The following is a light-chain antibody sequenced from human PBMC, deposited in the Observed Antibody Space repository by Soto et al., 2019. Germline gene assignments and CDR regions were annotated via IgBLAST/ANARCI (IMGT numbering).Light chain of an antibody. V-gene: IGLV2-14*03. CDR3: NSYTGTSSRYV. Sequence: QSVLTQPASVSGSPGQSITLSCTGTSSDIGTYNYVSWYQQHTGKAPKLMIFDVSYRPSGVSNRFSGSKSDNTASLTISGLQAEGEADYYCNSYTGTSSRYVFGTGTKVTVL. J-gene: IGLJ1*01. CDR1: SSDIGTYNY. CDR2: DVS.